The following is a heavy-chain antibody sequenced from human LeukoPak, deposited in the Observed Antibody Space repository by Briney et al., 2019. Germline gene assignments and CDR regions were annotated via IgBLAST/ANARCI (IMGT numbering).Heavy chain of an antibody. D-gene: IGHD3-10*01. Sequence: PSETLSLTCTVSGGSISSSSYYWGWIRQPPGKGLEWIGYISYTGSPYYSPSLKGRVTISLDTSKNQFSLNLTSVTASDTAVYYCARADIYYHSGGLDAWGQGTTVTVSS. J-gene: IGHJ6*02. V-gene: IGHV4-30-4*08. CDR2: ISYTGSP. CDR1: GGSISSSSYY. CDR3: ARADIYYHSGGLDA.